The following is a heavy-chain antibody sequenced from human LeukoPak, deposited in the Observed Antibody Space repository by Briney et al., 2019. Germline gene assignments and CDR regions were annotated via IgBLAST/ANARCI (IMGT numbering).Heavy chain of an antibody. Sequence: PGGSLRLSCAASGFTFSSYSMNWVRQAPGKGLEWVSSISSSSSYIYYADSVKGRFTISRDNAKNSLYLQMNSLRAEDTAVYYCARDQRGRFRLVDVWGKGTTVTVSS. CDR2: ISSSSSYI. CDR3: ARDQRGRFRLVDV. J-gene: IGHJ6*04. V-gene: IGHV3-21*01. D-gene: IGHD3-3*01. CDR1: GFTFSSYS.